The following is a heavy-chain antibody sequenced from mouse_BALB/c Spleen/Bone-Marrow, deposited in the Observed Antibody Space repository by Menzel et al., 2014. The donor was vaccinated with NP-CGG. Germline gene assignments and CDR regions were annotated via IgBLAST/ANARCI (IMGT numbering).Heavy chain of an antibody. V-gene: IGHV1-54*01. D-gene: IGHD2-4*01. CDR1: GYAFTNYW. J-gene: IGHJ4*01. CDR2: INPGSGGV. CDR3: SREITRYAVDY. Sequence: QVQLQQPGAELVRPGTSVKVSCKASGYAFTNYWIEWVKQRPGQGLEWIGVINPGSGGVNYNEKFKGKATPTADKSSSTAYIQLSSLTSDDSAVYFCSREITRYAVDYWGQGTSVTVSS.